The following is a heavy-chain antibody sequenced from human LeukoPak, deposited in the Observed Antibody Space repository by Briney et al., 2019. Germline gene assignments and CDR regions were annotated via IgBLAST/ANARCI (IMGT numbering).Heavy chain of an antibody. Sequence: SETLSLTCAVYGGSFSGYYWSWIRQPPGKGLEWIGEINHSGSTNYNPSLKSRVTISVDTSKNQFSLKLSSVTAADTAVYYCARHPLVYDYVWGSYRTFSYYFDYWGQGTLVTVSS. V-gene: IGHV4-34*01. CDR2: INHSGST. D-gene: IGHD3-16*02. CDR1: GGSFSGYY. CDR3: ARHPLVYDYVWGSYRTFSYYFDY. J-gene: IGHJ4*02.